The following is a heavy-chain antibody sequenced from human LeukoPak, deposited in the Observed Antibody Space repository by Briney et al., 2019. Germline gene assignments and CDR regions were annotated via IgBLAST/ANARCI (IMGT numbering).Heavy chain of an antibody. CDR3: ARGRRDGYNYLYYFDY. J-gene: IGHJ4*02. V-gene: IGHV3-53*01. Sequence: GGSLRLSCAVSRFTVSSSYMTWVRQAPGKGLEWVSVMYSGGTTYYADSVKGRFTFSRDNSKNTLYLQMNSLSAADTAVYFCARGRRDGYNYLYYFDYWGQGTLVTVSS. CDR1: RFTVSSSY. CDR2: MYSGGTT. D-gene: IGHD5-24*01.